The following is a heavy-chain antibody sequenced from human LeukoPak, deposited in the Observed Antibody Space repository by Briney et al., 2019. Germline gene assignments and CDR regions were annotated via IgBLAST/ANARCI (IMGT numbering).Heavy chain of an antibody. Sequence: GGSLRLSCAASGFTFSSYWMNWVRQTPGKGLEWVANIQQDGSDKNYVDSVKGRFTISRDNAKNSLYLQMNSLRAEDTAVYYCAKHEIRAGTRNKAFDIWGQGTMVTVSS. CDR2: IQQDGSDK. CDR3: AKHEIRAGTRNKAFDI. V-gene: IGHV3-7*01. CDR1: GFTFSSYW. J-gene: IGHJ3*02.